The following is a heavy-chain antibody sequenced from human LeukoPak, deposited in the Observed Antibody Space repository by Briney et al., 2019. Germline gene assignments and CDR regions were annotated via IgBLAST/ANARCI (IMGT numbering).Heavy chain of an antibody. J-gene: IGHJ4*02. CDR1: GFTFSSYW. Sequence: QPGGSLRLSCVASGFTFSSYWMHWVRQDPRKGLVWVSRISGDGRNINYADSVRGRFTISRGNAKNSLYLQMNSLRAEDTALYYCAKDVYSSGTGYFDYWGQGTLVTVSS. CDR3: AKDVYSSGTGYFDY. D-gene: IGHD6-19*01. CDR2: ISGDGRNI. V-gene: IGHV3-74*01.